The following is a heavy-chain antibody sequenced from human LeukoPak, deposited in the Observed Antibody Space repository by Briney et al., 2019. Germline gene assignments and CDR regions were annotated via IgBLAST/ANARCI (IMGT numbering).Heavy chain of an antibody. Sequence: GGSLGLSCAASGFTFSSYAMSWVRQAPGKGLEWVSAISGSGGSTYYADSVKGRFTISRDNSKNTLYLQMNSLRAEDTAVYYCAKPAYFTMVRGVMRYFDYWGQGTLVTVSS. D-gene: IGHD3-10*01. V-gene: IGHV3-23*01. CDR1: GFTFSSYA. J-gene: IGHJ4*02. CDR3: AKPAYFTMVRGVMRYFDY. CDR2: ISGSGGST.